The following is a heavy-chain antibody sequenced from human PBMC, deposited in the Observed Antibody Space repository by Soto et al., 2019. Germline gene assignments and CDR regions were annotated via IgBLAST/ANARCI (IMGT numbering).Heavy chain of an antibody. V-gene: IGHV4-34*01. D-gene: IGHD3-10*01. CDR1: GGSFSGYY. Sequence: SETLSLTCAVYGGSFSGYYWSWIRQPPGKGLEWIGEINHSGSTNYNPSPRSRVTRSVDTSKTQFSLKLRSVTAADTAVYYCVRLYYYGSGSHHPWFDPWGQGTLVTGSS. CDR2: INHSGST. J-gene: IGHJ5*02. CDR3: VRLYYYGSGSHHPWFDP.